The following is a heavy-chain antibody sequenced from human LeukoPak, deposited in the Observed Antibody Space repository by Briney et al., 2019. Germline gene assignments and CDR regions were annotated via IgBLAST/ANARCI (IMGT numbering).Heavy chain of an antibody. J-gene: IGHJ4*02. CDR1: GFTFSSYS. CDR3: ARGTSRFGELWFFDF. D-gene: IGHD3-10*01. Sequence: GGSLRLSCAASGFTFSSYSMNWVRQAPGKGLEWVSSISSSSSYIYYADSVKGRFTISRDNSKNTLYLQMNSLRAEDTAVYYCARGTSRFGELWFFDFWGQGTLVTVSS. CDR2: ISSSSSYI. V-gene: IGHV3-21*04.